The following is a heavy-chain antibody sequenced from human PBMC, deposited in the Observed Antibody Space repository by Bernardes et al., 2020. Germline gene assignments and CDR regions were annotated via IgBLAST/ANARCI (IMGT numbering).Heavy chain of an antibody. CDR2: ISRTGENT. CDR3: AKDPRGTVGESLDY. V-gene: IGHV3-23*01. J-gene: IGHJ4*02. CDR1: GFTFSSSA. Sequence: GGSLRLSCAASGFTFSSSAMSWVRQAPGRGLEWVSAISRTGENTYYADSVKGRFTISRDNSKNTVFLFMNSLRADDTAVYYCAKDPRGTVGESLDYWGRGTQVIVSS. D-gene: IGHD3-10*01.